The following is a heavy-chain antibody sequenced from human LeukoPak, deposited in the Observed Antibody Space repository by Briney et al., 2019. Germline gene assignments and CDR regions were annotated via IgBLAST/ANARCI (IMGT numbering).Heavy chain of an antibody. CDR3: ATGLIVVVPAAPPRRAFDI. CDR1: GFTFSSYA. Sequence: GGSLRLSCAASGFTFSSYAMHWVRQAPGKGLEYVSAISSNGGSTYYANSVKGRFTVSRDNSKNTLYLQMSSLRAEDTAVYYCATGLIVVVPAAPPRRAFDIWGQGTMVTVSS. V-gene: IGHV3-64*01. D-gene: IGHD2-2*01. J-gene: IGHJ3*02. CDR2: ISSNGGST.